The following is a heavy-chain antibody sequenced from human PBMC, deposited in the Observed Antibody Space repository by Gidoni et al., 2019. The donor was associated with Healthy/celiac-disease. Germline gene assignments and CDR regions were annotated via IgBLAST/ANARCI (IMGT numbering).Heavy chain of an antibody. CDR2: ISSNGGST. D-gene: IGHD5-12*01. CDR3: VKVGMATIRGFGRGAFDI. CDR1: GFTFISYA. V-gene: IGHV3-64D*08. Sequence: EVQLVESGGGLVQPGGSLRLYCSASGFTFISYAMHWVRQAPGKGLEYVSAISSNGGSTYYADSVKGRFTISRDKSKNTLYLQMSSLRAEDTAVYYCVKVGMATIRGFGRGAFDIWGQGTMVTVSS. J-gene: IGHJ3*02.